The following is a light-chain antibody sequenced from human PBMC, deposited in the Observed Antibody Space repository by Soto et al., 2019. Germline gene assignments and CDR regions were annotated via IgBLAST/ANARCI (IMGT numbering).Light chain of an antibody. CDR2: ETS. CDR1: TGAVTSGLY. CDR3: LLSYSGARV. Sequence: QAVVTQEPSLTVSPGGTVTLTCGSSTGAVTSGLYPYWFQQKPGQAPRTLIYETSNKHSWTPARFSGSLLGGKAALTLSGAQPEDEAEYYCLLSYSGARVFGGGTQLTVL. V-gene: IGLV7-46*01. J-gene: IGLJ7*01.